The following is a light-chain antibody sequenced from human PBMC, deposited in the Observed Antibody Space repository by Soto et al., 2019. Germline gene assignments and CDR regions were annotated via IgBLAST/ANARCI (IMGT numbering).Light chain of an antibody. CDR1: HRVTSDY. CDR2: GAT. CDR3: QQYGDSPRV. V-gene: IGKV3-20*01. Sequence: EIVWPQSPSTLSFSPGERATLSCRVSHRVTSDYLAWYQQKPGQAPSLLIYGATKRATGIPDRFSGSGSGTDFTLTISSLQAEDFAAYYCQQYGDSPRVFGQGTKVDI. J-gene: IGKJ1*01.